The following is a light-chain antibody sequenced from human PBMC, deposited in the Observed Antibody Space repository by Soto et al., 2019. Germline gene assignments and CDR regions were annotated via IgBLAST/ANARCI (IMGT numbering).Light chain of an antibody. J-gene: IGKJ2*01. CDR2: LGS. Sequence: DIVMTQSPLSLPVTPGEPASISCRSSQSLLHSNGYNYLDWYLEKPGQSPQLLIYLGSNRASGDPDRFSGSGSGTDFTLKISRVEAADVGVDYCMQALHTPQTFGQGTKLESK. CDR3: MQALHTPQT. CDR1: QSLLHSNGYNY. V-gene: IGKV2-28*01.